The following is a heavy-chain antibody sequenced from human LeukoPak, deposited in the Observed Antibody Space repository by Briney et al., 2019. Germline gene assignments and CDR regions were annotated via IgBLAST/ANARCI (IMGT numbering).Heavy chain of an antibody. D-gene: IGHD3-3*01. Sequence: SETLSLTCTVSGGSISSSSYYWGWIRQPPGKGLEWIGSIYYSGSTYYNPSLKSRVTISVDTSKNQFSLKLSSVTAADTAVYYCAREWKYYDFWSGYYYFDYWGQGTLVTVSS. CDR2: IYYSGST. V-gene: IGHV4-39*07. CDR1: GGSISSSSYY. J-gene: IGHJ4*02. CDR3: AREWKYYDFWSGYYYFDY.